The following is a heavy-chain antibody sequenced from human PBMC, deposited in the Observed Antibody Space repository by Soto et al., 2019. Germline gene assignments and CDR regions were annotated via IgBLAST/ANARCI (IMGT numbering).Heavy chain of an antibody. Sequence: EVQLVESGGGLVKPGESLRLSCAASGFSLSSYTMNWVRQAPGKGLQWVSSITNRGTHTYSADSVKGRFTISRDNDKNSLYLQMNSLRAEDTAIYFCARAHEVAWFDSWGLGTLVTVTS. J-gene: IGHJ5*01. D-gene: IGHD2-15*01. CDR1: GFSLSSYT. CDR3: ARAHEVAWFDS. V-gene: IGHV3-21*01. CDR2: ITNRGTHT.